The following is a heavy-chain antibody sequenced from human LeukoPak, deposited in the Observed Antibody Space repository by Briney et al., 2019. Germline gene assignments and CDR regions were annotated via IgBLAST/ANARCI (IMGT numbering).Heavy chain of an antibody. Sequence: PGRSLRLSCAASGFTFSSYGMYWVRQAPGKGLEWVAVIWYDGSNKYYADSVKGRFTISRDNSKNTLYLQMNSLRAEDTAVYYCARVGWLQDDYFDYWGQGTLVTVSS. CDR2: IWYDGSNK. J-gene: IGHJ4*02. CDR3: ARVGWLQDDYFDY. V-gene: IGHV3-33*01. CDR1: GFTFSSYG. D-gene: IGHD5-24*01.